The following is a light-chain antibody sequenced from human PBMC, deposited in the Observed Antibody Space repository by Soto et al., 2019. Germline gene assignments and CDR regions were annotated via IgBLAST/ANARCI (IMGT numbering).Light chain of an antibody. Sequence: QSVLTQPPSVSAAPGQTVTISCSGSCSNIGNNYVSWYQHLPGTAPKLLIYDNNERPSGIPDRFSGTKSGTSATLGITGLQTGDDADYYCGTWDTSLSAVVFGGGTKVTVL. CDR2: DNN. J-gene: IGLJ2*01. V-gene: IGLV1-51*01. CDR3: GTWDTSLSAVV. CDR1: CSNIGNNY.